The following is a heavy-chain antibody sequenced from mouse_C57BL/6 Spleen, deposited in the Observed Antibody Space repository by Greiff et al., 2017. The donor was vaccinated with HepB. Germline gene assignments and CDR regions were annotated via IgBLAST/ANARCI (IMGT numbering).Heavy chain of an antibody. Sequence: EVQLVESGGGLVKPGGSLKLSCAASGFTFSSYAMSWVRQTPENRLEWVATISDVGSYTSYPDNVKGRCTISRDNAKNNLYLQMSHLKSEDTAMYYFARDLSYYSNYRGAMDYWGQGTSVTVSS. V-gene: IGHV5-4*01. CDR3: ARDLSYYSNYRGAMDY. J-gene: IGHJ4*01. D-gene: IGHD2-12*01. CDR2: ISDVGSYT. CDR1: GFTFSSYA.